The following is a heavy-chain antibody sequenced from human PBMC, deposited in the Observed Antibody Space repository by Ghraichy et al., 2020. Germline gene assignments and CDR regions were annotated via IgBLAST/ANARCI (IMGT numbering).Heavy chain of an antibody. Sequence: GGSLRLSCAASGFTFSNYSMNWVRQAPGKGLEWVSYISTSSSTIYYADSVKGRFTISRDNAKNSLYLQMNSLRDEDTAVYYCARDLPYGDFALDYWGQGTLVTVSS. V-gene: IGHV3-48*02. CDR2: ISTSSSTI. CDR3: ARDLPYGDFALDY. J-gene: IGHJ4*02. CDR1: GFTFSNYS. D-gene: IGHD4-17*01.